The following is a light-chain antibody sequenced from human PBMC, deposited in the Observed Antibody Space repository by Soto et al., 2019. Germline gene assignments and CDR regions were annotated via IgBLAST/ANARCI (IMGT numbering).Light chain of an antibody. CDR3: AAWDVSLNGVV. J-gene: IGLJ2*01. CDR1: SSNIGSNT. CDR2: SNN. V-gene: IGLV1-44*01. Sequence: QSVLTQPPSASGTPGQRVTISCSGSSSNIGSNTVNWYKQLPATAPKLLIYSNNHRPSGVPDRFSGSKSGTSASLAISGLKSEDEADYYCAAWDVSLNGVVFGGGTKLTVL.